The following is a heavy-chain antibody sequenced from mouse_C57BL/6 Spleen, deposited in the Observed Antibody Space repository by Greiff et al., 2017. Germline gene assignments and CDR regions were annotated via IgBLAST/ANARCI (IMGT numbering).Heavy chain of an antibody. CDR3: ARGQTAQATDFDY. J-gene: IGHJ2*01. D-gene: IGHD3-2*02. Sequence: EVKLQQSGPELVKPGASVKIPCKASGYTFTDYNMDWVKQSHGKSLEWIGDINPNNGGTIYNQKFKGKATLTVDKSSSTAYMQLSSLTSEDSAVYYCARGQTAQATDFDYWGQGTTLTVSS. CDR2: INPNNGGT. V-gene: IGHV1-18*01. CDR1: GYTFTDYN.